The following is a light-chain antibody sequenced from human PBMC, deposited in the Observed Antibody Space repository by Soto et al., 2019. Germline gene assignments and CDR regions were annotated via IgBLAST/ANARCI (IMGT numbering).Light chain of an antibody. CDR2: GAS. V-gene: IGKV3-20*01. CDR1: QSVSSSY. Sequence: EIVLTQSPGTLSLSPGERATLSCRTSQSVSSSYLAWYQQRPGQAPRLLIYGASSRATGIPDRFSGSGSGTAFTLTISRLEPEDFAVYYCQQYGNSPRWTFGQGTKVDIK. CDR3: QQYGNSPRWT. J-gene: IGKJ1*01.